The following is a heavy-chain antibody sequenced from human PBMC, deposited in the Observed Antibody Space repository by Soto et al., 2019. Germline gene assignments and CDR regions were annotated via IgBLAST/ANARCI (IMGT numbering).Heavy chain of an antibody. CDR2: IYYRGNT. V-gene: IGHV4-59*08. CDR1: CGSMSPDY. D-gene: IGHD7-27*01. J-gene: IGHJ6*02. CDR3: ARHSKKTGDFDYYYGMDV. Sequence: SETLSVTCSGFCGSMSPDYWSWIRQSPGKGLEWIANIYYRGNTNYNPSLESRVTISIDTSKNQFSLKLNSLTAADTAVYYCARHSKKTGDFDYYYGMDVWGQGTTVT.